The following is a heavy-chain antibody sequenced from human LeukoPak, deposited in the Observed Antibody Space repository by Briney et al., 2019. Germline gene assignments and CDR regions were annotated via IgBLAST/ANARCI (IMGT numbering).Heavy chain of an antibody. CDR3: ARDADAYGRLDY. CDR2: ISYDGSEK. Sequence: GGSLRLSCAASGFTFGSYGMHWVRQAPGKGQEWVAFISYDGSEKNYADSVKGRFTISRDNFKNRVSLQMNSLNAEDTAVYYCARDADAYGRLDYWGQGTLVTVSS. D-gene: IGHD3-10*01. J-gene: IGHJ4*02. CDR1: GFTFGSYG. V-gene: IGHV3-30*19.